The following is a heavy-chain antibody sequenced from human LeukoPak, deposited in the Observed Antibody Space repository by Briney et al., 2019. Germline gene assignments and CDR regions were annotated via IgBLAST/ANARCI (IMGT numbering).Heavy chain of an antibody. CDR1: GFTFSSYA. J-gene: IGHJ6*03. V-gene: IGHV3-23*01. CDR2: ISGSGGST. CDR3: AKAMVRGVPYYMDV. D-gene: IGHD3-10*01. Sequence: GGSLRLSCAASGFTFSSYAMSWVRQAPGKGLEWVSAISGSGGSTYYADSVEGRFTISRDNSKNTLYLQMNSLRAEDTAVYYCAKAMVRGVPYYMDVWGKGTTVTVSS.